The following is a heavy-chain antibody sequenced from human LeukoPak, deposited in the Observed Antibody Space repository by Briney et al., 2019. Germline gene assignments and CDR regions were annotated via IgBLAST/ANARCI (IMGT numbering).Heavy chain of an antibody. CDR1: GYTFTSYG. V-gene: IGHV1-18*01. J-gene: IGHJ4*02. D-gene: IGHD3-16*01. CDR2: ISAYNGNT. CDR3: ARGVYGGDGVAEKVGPWDPPSHY. Sequence: GASVKVSCKASGYTFTSYGISWVRQAPGQGLEWMGWISAYNGNTSYAQKLQGRVTMTSDTSTSTAYMELRSLRSDDTAVYYCARGVYGGDGVAEKVGPWDPPSHYWGQGTLVTVSS.